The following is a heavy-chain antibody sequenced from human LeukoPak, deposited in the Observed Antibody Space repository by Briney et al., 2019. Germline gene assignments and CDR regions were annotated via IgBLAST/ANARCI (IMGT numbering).Heavy chain of an antibody. D-gene: IGHD6-13*01. CDR1: GFTFSSSS. V-gene: IGHV3-21*01. Sequence: GGSLRLSCAASGFTFSSSSMNWVRQAPGRGLEWVSSFSSSSSDISYADSVKGRFTISRDNAKNSLYLQMNSLRAEDTAVYYCAKDQQLRSRFDPWGQGTLVTVSS. CDR2: FSSSSSDI. J-gene: IGHJ5*02. CDR3: AKDQQLRSRFDP.